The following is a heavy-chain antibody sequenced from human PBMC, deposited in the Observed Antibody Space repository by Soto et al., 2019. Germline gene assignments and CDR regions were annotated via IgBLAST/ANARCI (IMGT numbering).Heavy chain of an antibody. CDR2: IWYDGSNK. D-gene: IGHD6-13*01. CDR1: GFTFSSYG. Sequence: GGSLRLSCAASGFTFSSYGMHWVRQAPGKGLEWVAVIWYDGSNKYYAGSVKGRFTISRDNSKNTLYLQMNSLRAEDTAVYYCAREWAGSSWYPLDYRGQGTLVTVSS. CDR3: AREWAGSSWYPLDY. J-gene: IGHJ4*02. V-gene: IGHV3-33*01.